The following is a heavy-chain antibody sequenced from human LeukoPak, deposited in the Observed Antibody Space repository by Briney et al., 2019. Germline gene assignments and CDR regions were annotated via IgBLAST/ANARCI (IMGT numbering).Heavy chain of an antibody. Sequence: SETLSLTCTVSGGSISSYYWSWIRQPPGKGLEWIGYIYYSGSTNYNPSLKSRVTISVDTSKNQFSLKLSSVTAADTAVYYCARGSYSSSWFPPNSFDYWGQGTLVTVSS. CDR1: GGSISSYY. CDR2: IYYSGST. D-gene: IGHD6-13*01. CDR3: ARGSYSSSWFPPNSFDY. J-gene: IGHJ4*02. V-gene: IGHV4-59*12.